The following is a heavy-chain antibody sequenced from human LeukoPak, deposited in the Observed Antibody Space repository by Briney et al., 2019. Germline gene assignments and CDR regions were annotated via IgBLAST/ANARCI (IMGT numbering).Heavy chain of an antibody. CDR2: IYYSGST. CDR3: ARSIVVFWYFDL. J-gene: IGHJ2*01. CDR1: GGSISSYY. Sequence: SETLSLTCTVSGGSISSYYWSWIRQPPGKGLEWIGYIYYSGSTNYSPSLKSRVTISVDTSKNQFSLKLSSVTAADTAVYYCARSIVVFWYFDLWGRGTLVTVSS. D-gene: IGHD3-22*01. V-gene: IGHV4-59*01.